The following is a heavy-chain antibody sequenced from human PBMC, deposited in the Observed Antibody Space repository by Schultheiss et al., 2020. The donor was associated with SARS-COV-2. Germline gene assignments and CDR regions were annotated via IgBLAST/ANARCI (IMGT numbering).Heavy chain of an antibody. Sequence: GASLKISCAASGFTFSSFWMHWVRQAPGKGLVWVSRIKSDGSSTNYADSVKGRFTISRDNAKNTLYLQMNSLRAEDTAVYYCARAHSNGYYVDFDYWGQGTLVTVSS. CDR1: GFTFSSFW. CDR3: ARAHSNGYYVDFDY. J-gene: IGHJ4*02. D-gene: IGHD3-22*01. V-gene: IGHV3-74*01. CDR2: IKSDGSST.